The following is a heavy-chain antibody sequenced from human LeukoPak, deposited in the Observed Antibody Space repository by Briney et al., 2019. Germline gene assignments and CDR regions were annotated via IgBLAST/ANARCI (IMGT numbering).Heavy chain of an antibody. CDR1: GFTFDDYA. Sequence: PGRSLRLSCAASGFTFDDYAMHWVRQAPGKGLEWVSGISWNSGSIGYADSVKGRFTISRDNAKNSLYLQMNSLRAEDTALYYCAKDSKYYYGSGSYWVFDYWGQGTLVTVSS. V-gene: IGHV3-9*01. J-gene: IGHJ4*02. CDR3: AKDSKYYYGSGSYWVFDY. D-gene: IGHD3-10*01. CDR2: ISWNSGSI.